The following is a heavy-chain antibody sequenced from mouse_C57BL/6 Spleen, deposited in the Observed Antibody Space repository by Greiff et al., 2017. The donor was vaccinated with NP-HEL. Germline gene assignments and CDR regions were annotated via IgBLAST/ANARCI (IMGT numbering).Heavy chain of an antibody. CDR2: ISSGSSTI. J-gene: IGHJ2*01. D-gene: IGHD1-1*01. CDR3: AMGVYYGSSSYAPFDD. V-gene: IGHV5-17*01. CDR1: GFTFSDYG. Sequence: EVKVVESGGGLVKPGGSLKLSCAASGFTFSDYGMHWVRQAPEKGLEWVASISSGSSTIYSADTVKGRFTISRDNAKNTLFLQMTSLRSEDTAMYYCAMGVYYGSSSYAPFDDWGQGTTLTVSS.